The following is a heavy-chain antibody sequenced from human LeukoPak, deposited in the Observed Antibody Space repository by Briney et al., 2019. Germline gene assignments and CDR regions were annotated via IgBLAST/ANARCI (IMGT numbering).Heavy chain of an antibody. V-gene: IGHV4-39*01. CDR3: ARLGQWLNAFDI. J-gene: IGHJ3*02. D-gene: IGHD6-19*01. CDR2: IYYSGIT. Sequence: SETLSLTCTVSGGSISTSSYFWGWIRQPPGKGLEWIGSIYYSGITFYNPSLKSRLAISVDTSKNQFSLKLSSVTAADTAVYYCARLGQWLNAFDIWGQGAMVTVSS. CDR1: GGSISTSSYF.